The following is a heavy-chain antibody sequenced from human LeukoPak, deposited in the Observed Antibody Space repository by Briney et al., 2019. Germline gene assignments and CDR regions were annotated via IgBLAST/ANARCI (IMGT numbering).Heavy chain of an antibody. CDR1: GYTFTSYS. CDR3: ASFAIQLHGDEGYYYYYGMDV. Sequence: ASVKVSCKASGYTFTSYSISWVRQAPGQGLEWMGGIIPIFGTANYAQKFQGRVTITADESTSTAYMELSSLRSEDTAVYYCASFAIQLHGDEGYYYYYGMDVWGQGTTVTVSS. J-gene: IGHJ6*02. V-gene: IGHV1-69*13. D-gene: IGHD5-18*01. CDR2: IIPIFGTA.